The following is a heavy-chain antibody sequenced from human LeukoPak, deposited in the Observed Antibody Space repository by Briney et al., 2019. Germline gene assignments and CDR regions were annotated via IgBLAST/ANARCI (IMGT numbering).Heavy chain of an antibody. V-gene: IGHV3-48*01. CDR2: ISSSSSTV. CDR1: GFSFSSYT. J-gene: IGHJ3*02. Sequence: PGGSLRLSCAASGFSFSSYTMNWVRQTPGKGLEWISYISSSSSTVYYADSVKGRFIISRDNAKNSLYLQMNSLIAEDTAVYYCARVDYGGAFDIWGQGTMVTVSS. D-gene: IGHD4-17*01. CDR3: ARVDYGGAFDI.